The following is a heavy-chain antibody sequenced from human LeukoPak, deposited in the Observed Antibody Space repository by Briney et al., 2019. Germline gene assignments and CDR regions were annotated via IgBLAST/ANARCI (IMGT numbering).Heavy chain of an antibody. CDR2: IIPIFGTA. J-gene: IGHJ5*02. D-gene: IGHD2-21*02. CDR1: GYTFTRYY. V-gene: IGHV1-69*13. CDR3: ARDGAYCGGDCYRNWFDP. Sequence: SVKVSCKTSGYTFTRYYMQWVRQAPGQGLEWMGGIIPIFGTANYAQKFQGRVTITADESTSTAYMELSSLRSEDTAVYYCARDGAYCGGDCYRNWFDPWGQGTLVTVSS.